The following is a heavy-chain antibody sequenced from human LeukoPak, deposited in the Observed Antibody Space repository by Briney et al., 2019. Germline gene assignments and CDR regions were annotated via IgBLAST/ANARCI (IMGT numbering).Heavy chain of an antibody. CDR2: IYYSGST. CDR1: GGSISSYY. Sequence: PSETLSLTCTVSGGSISSYYWSWIRQPPGKGLEWIGYIYYSGSTNYNPSLKSRVTISVDTSKNQFSLKLSSVTAADTAVYYCARRQGRGYYYYMDVWGKGTTVTISS. D-gene: IGHD3-10*01. J-gene: IGHJ6*03. CDR3: ARRQGRGYYYYMDV. V-gene: IGHV4-59*01.